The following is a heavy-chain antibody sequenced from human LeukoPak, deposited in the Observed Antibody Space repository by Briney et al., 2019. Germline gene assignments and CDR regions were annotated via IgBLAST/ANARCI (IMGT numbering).Heavy chain of an antibody. CDR1: GFTFITYG. D-gene: IGHD2-15*01. CDR3: AKGVVVVAAFNWFDP. V-gene: IGHV3-30*18. Sequence: GGSLRLSCAASGFTFITYGMHWVRQAPGKGLEWVAVISYDGSYKYYVDSVKGRFTISRDNSKNTLYLQMNSLRAEDTAVYYCAKGVVVVAAFNWFDPWGQGTLVTVSS. J-gene: IGHJ5*02. CDR2: ISYDGSYK.